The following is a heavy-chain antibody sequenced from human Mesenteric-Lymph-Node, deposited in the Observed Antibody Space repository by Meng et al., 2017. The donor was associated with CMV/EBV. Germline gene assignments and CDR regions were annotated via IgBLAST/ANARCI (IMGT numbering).Heavy chain of an antibody. CDR1: GHTFTSYD. J-gene: IGHJ6*02. Sequence: ASVKVSCKASGHTFTSYDINWVRQATGQGLEWMGWMNPNSGNTGYAQKFQGRVTITRNTSISTAYLQWSSLKASDTAIYYCMKVRPTVFGMDSGGMDVWGQGTTVTVSS. D-gene: IGHD3-3*01. CDR3: MKVRPTVFGMDSGGMDV. CDR2: MNPNSGNT. V-gene: IGHV1-8*03.